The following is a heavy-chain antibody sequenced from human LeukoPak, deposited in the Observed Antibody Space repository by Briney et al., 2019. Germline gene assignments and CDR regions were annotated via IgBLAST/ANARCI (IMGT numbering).Heavy chain of an antibody. V-gene: IGHV6-1*01. Sequence: SQTLSLTCAISGDSVSSNSAAWNWIRQSPSRGLEWLGRTYYRSKWYNDYAVSVKSRITINPGTSKNQFSLQLNSVTPEDTAVYYCARDWGWDSSGWSGDAFDIWGQGTMVTVSS. CDR1: GDSVSSNSAA. CDR2: TYYRSKWYN. D-gene: IGHD6-19*01. J-gene: IGHJ3*02. CDR3: ARDWGWDSSGWSGDAFDI.